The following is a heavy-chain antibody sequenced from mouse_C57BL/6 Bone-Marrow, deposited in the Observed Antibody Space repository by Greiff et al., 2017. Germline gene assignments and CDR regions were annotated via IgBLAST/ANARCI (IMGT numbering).Heavy chain of an antibody. Sequence: VQLQQPGTELVKPGASVKLSCKASGYTFTSYWMHWVKQRPEQGLEWIGRIDPANGNTKYAPKFQGKATITADTSSNTAYLQLSSLTSEDTAIYYCARVSLLRWYFDVWGTGTTVTVSS. CDR2: IDPANGNT. D-gene: IGHD1-2*01. V-gene: IGHV14-3*01. CDR1: GYTFTSYW. J-gene: IGHJ1*03. CDR3: ARVSLLRWYFDV.